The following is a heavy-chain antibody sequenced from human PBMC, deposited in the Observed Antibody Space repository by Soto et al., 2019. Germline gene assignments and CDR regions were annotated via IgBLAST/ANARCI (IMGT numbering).Heavy chain of an antibody. CDR2: INPDNGNT. Sequence: QVQLVQSGAEVKKPGASVKISCKASGYTFTRYTMNWVRQAPGQRLEWMGWINPDNGNTKSSQKFQDRVIITRDTAASPAYMDLSRLRSEDPAVYYCARGIATGQLDPWGQGTLVTVSS. D-gene: IGHD2-15*01. V-gene: IGHV1-3*01. CDR1: GYTFTRYT. J-gene: IGHJ5*02. CDR3: ARGIATGQLDP.